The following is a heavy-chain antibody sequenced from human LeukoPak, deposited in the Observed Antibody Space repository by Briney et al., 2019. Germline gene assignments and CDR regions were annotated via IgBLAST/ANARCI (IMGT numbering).Heavy chain of an antibody. CDR2: ISYDGSNK. CDR3: AKDVAGNDAFDI. J-gene: IGHJ3*02. V-gene: IGHV3-30*18. CDR1: GFTFSSYG. D-gene: IGHD3-10*01. Sequence: PGRSLRLSCAASGFTFSSYGMHWVRQAPGKGLEWVAVISYDGSNKYYADSVKGRFTISRDNSKNTLYLQMNSLRAEDTAVYYCAKDVAGNDAFDIWGQGTMVTVSS.